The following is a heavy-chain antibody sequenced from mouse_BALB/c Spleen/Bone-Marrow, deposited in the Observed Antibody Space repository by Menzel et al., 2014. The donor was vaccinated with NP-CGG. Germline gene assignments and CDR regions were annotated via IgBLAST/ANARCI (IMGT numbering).Heavy chain of an antibody. CDR3: ASYYRYDRRFAY. D-gene: IGHD2-14*01. CDR2: IDPANGNP. J-gene: IGHJ3*01. V-gene: IGHV14-3*02. Sequence: EVQLQQSGAELVKPGASVKLSCTASGFNIKDTYMHWVKQRPEQGLEWIGRIDPANGNPKYDPKFQGKATITADTSSNTAYLQLSSLTSEDTAVYYCASYYRYDRRFAYWGQGTLVTVSA. CDR1: GFNIKDTY.